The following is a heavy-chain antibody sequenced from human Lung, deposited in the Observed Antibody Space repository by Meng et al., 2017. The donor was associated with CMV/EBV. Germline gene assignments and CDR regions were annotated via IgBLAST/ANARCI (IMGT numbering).Heavy chain of an antibody. J-gene: IGHJ4*02. D-gene: IGHD1-26*01. CDR2: INAYNGDT. CDR1: GYTFTNYG. CDR3: ARVEVGITSGDY. Sequence: QAQLVQSGGEVKKPVASVKVSCKASGYTFTNYGITWVRQAPGQGLEWMGWINAYNGDTNYAQTLQGRVTMTTDTSTSTAYVELWSLRSDDTAVYYCARVEVGITSGDYWGQGTLVTVSS. V-gene: IGHV1-18*01.